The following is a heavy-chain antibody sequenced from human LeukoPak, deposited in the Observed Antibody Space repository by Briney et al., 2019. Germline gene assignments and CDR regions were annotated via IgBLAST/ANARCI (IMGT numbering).Heavy chain of an antibody. V-gene: IGHV3-74*03. D-gene: IGHD2/OR15-2a*01. CDR2: IKSYADGSGT. CDR3: ARDSTYTMDL. CDR1: GFTFSNYW. Sequence: PGGSLRLSCEASGFTFSNYWMHWVRQAPGKGLVWVSCIKSYADGSGTTYADSVKGRFTISRDDARNTVYLQINSLRAEDTAVYYCARDSTYTMDLWGRGTTVTVSS. J-gene: IGHJ6*02.